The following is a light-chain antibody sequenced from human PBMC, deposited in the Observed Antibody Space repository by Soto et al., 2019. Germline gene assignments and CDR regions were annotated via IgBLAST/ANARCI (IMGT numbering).Light chain of an antibody. CDR3: QSYDSRLSGYV. V-gene: IGLV1-40*01. Sequence: QSVLTQPPSVSGAPGQRVTISCTGSSSNIGAGYDVHWYQQLPRTAPKLLIYGDSNRPSGVPDRFSGSKSGTSASLAITGLHAEDEADYYCQSYDSRLSGYVFGTATKLTVL. J-gene: IGLJ1*01. CDR2: GDS. CDR1: SSNIGAGYD.